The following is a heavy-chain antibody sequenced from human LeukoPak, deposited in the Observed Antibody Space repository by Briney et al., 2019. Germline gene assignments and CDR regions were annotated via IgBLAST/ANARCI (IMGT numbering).Heavy chain of an antibody. CDR3: ARDLGVGATPASDYYFDY. CDR2: XXXXGST. D-gene: IGHD1-26*01. J-gene: IGHJ4*02. CDR1: GGSISSYY. Sequence: SETLSLTCTVSGGSISSYYWSWIRQPAGKGLXXXXXXXXXGSTNYNPSLKSRVTMSVDTSKNQFSLKLSSVTAADTAVYYCARDLGVGATPASDYYFDYWGQGTLVTVSS. V-gene: IGHV4-4*07.